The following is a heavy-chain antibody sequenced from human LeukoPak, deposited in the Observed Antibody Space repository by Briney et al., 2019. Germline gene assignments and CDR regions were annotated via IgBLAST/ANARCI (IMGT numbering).Heavy chain of an antibody. CDR2: INPNSGGT. D-gene: IGHD3-22*01. CDR1: GYTFTGYY. CDR3: ARGSSGYYYYASFDY. Sequence: ASVKVSCKASGYTFTGYYMHWVRQAPGQGLEWMGWINPNSGGTNYAQKFQGRVTMTRDTSISTAYMELSRLRSDDTAVYYCARGSSGYYYYASFDYWGQGTLVTVSS. J-gene: IGHJ4*02. V-gene: IGHV1-2*02.